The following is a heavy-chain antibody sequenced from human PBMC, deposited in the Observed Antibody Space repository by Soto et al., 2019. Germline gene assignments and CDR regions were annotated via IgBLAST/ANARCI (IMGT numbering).Heavy chain of an antibody. V-gene: IGHV3-11*05. CDR1: GFTFSDYY. CDR2: ISSSSTYT. J-gene: IGHJ6*02. Sequence: QVQLVESGGGLVKPGGSLRLSCSASGFTFSDYYMSWIRQAPGKGLEWVSYISSSSTYTNYADSVKGRFTISRDNAKNSLYLQMNSLRVEDTAVYYCARRLSGFYGMDVWGQGTTVTVSS. CDR3: ARRLSGFYGMDV. D-gene: IGHD5-12*01.